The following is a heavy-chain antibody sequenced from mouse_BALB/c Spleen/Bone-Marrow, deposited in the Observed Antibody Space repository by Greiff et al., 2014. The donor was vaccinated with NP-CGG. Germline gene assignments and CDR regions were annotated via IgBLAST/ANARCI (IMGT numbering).Heavy chain of an antibody. D-gene: IGHD1-1*01. CDR2: IDPANGNT. CDR3: AMYYYGSSLFAY. V-gene: IGHV14-3*02. CDR1: GFNIKDTY. Sequence: EVKLMESGAELVKPGASVELSRTASGFNIKDTYMHWVKQRPEQGLEWIGRIDPANGNTKYDPKFQGKATITADTSSNTAYLQLSSLTSEDTAVYYCAMYYYGSSLFAYWGQGTLVTVSA. J-gene: IGHJ3*01.